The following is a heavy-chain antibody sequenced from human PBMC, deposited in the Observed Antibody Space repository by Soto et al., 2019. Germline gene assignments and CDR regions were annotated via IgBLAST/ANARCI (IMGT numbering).Heavy chain of an antibody. J-gene: IGHJ6*02. V-gene: IGHV1-18*04. D-gene: IGHD5-12*01. CDR3: ARKGYIGNFAMDV. CDR1: GYTFKSYV. CDR2: ISGHNGKA. Sequence: QVQLVQSGAEVKEPGASVTVSCKASGYTFKSYVVMWVRKAPGQGLEWMGWISGHNGKADYAENFQGRVIMTTDTSTATASMDLRGLRSDDTAVYYCARKGYIGNFAMDVWGQGTTVTVSS.